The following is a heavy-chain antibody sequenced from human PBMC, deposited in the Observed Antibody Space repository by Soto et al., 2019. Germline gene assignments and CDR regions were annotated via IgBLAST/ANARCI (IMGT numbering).Heavy chain of an antibody. CDR1: GFTFSSYG. V-gene: IGHV3-33*01. D-gene: IGHD3-10*01. Sequence: GGSLRLSCAASGFTFSSYGMHWVRQAPGKGLEWVAVIWYDGSNKYYADSVKGRFTISRDNSKNTLYLQMNSQRAEDTAVYNSVRDGGTMVRGVIITMTYYFDYWGQGTLVTVSS. CDR3: VRDGGTMVRGVIITMTYYFDY. CDR2: IWYDGSNK. J-gene: IGHJ4*02.